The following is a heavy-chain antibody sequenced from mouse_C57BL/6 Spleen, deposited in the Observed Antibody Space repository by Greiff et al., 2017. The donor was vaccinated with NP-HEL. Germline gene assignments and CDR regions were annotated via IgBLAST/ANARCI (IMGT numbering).Heavy chain of an antibody. CDR3: AREGYYVNFYAMDY. J-gene: IGHJ4*01. CDR2: IYPGDGDT. V-gene: IGHV1-80*01. D-gene: IGHD2-1*01. CDR1: GYAFSSYW. Sequence: VQLQQSGAELVKPGASVKISCKASGYAFSSYWMNWVKQRPGKGLEWIGQIYPGDGDTNYNGKFKGKATLTADKSSSTAYMQLSSLTSEDSAVYFCAREGYYVNFYAMDYWGQGTSVTVSS.